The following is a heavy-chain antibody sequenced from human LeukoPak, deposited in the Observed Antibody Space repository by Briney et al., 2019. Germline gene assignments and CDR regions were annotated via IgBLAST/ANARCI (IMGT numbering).Heavy chain of an antibody. V-gene: IGHV3-7*01. CDR2: IKHDGSEK. CDR3: ATDRGWRTSGYYLYYFEY. CDR1: GFIFTNYF. Sequence: GGSLRLSCAASGFIFTNYFMSWVCQAPGKGLERVASIKHDGSEKYYADSVRGRFTISRENTMNSLYLQMSSLRAEDTAVYYCATDRGWRTSGYYLYYFEYWGQGTLVTYSS. J-gene: IGHJ4*02. D-gene: IGHD3-3*01.